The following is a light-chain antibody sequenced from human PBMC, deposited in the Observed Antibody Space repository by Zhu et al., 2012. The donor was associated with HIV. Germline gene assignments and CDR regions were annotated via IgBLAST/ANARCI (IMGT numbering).Light chain of an antibody. J-gene: IGKJ4*01. CDR2: DAS. V-gene: IGKV3-11*01. Sequence: IVLTQSPATLSLSPGERATVSCRASRSVSSFLAWYQQKLGQAPRLLIYDASKRAAGIPPRFSGSGSGTDFTLTISSLEPEDFAVYYCQQRVNWPLTFGGGTKVEIK. CDR1: RSVSSF. CDR3: QQRVNWPLT.